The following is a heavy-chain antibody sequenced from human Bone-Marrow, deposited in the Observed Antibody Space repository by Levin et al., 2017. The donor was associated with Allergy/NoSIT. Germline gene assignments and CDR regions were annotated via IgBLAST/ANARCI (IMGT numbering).Heavy chain of an antibody. V-gene: IGHV1-2*06. CDR2: INPNSSDT. CDR1: GYKFNGNY. D-gene: IGHD1/OR15-1a*01. J-gene: IGHJ4*02. CDR3: ARDVNTWEQGSDYFDY. Sequence: GASVKVSCKASGYKFNGNYIHWVRLAPGQGLEWMGRINPNSSDTNYARKFQGRVTMTRDKSISTAYMELSSLRFADTALYFCARDVNTWEQGSDYFDYWGQGTLVTVSS.